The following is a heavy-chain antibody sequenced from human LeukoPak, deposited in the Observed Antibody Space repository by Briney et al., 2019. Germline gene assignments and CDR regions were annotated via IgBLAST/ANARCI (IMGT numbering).Heavy chain of an antibody. J-gene: IGHJ4*02. CDR3: ATDPSRIVVVIATAH. CDR1: GFTFSSYG. CDR2: IRYGGSNK. Sequence: GGSLRLSCAASGFTFSSYGMHWVRQAPGKGLEWVAFIRYGGSNKYYADSVKGRFTISRDNSKSTLYLQMNSLRAEDTAVYYCATDPSRIVVVIATAHWGQGTLVTVSS. D-gene: IGHD2-21*01. V-gene: IGHV3-30*02.